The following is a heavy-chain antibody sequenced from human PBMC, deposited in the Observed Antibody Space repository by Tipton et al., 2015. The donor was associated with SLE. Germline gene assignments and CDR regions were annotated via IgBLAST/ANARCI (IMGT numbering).Heavy chain of an antibody. D-gene: IGHD3-3*01. CDR2: INHSGST. CDR1: GGSFSGYY. CDR3: ARGVKLEGYFDY. Sequence: TLSLTCAVYGGSFSGYYWSWIRQPPGKGLEWIGEINHSGSTNYNPSLKSRVTISVDTSKNQFSLKLSSVTAADTAVYYCARGVKLEGYFDYWGQGTLVTVSS. J-gene: IGHJ4*02. V-gene: IGHV4-34*01.